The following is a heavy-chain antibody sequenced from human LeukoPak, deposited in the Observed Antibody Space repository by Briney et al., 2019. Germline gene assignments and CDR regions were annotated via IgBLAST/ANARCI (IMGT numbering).Heavy chain of an antibody. CDR1: GFTVSSNS. Sequence: GGSLRLSCTVSGFTVSSNSMSWVRQAPGKGLEWVSFIYSDNTHYSDSVKGRFTISRDNSKNTLYLQMNSLRAEDTAVYYCAVYRGGSYMDVWGKGTTVTVSS. D-gene: IGHD2/OR15-2a*01. CDR3: AVYRGGSYMDV. J-gene: IGHJ6*03. V-gene: IGHV3-53*01. CDR2: IYSDNT.